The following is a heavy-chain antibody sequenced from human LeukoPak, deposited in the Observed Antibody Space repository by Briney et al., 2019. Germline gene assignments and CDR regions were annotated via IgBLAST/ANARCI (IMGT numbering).Heavy chain of an antibody. CDR2: ISPDGSTT. CDR1: GFAFSNYW. D-gene: IGHD3-16*01. J-gene: IGHJ4*02. Sequence: PGGSPRLPSSGSGFAFSNYWMHWGRQVPGTGLVWVSRISPDGSTTLYADSVKGRFTISRDNAKNTLYLQMNTLRAEDTAVYYCARVNVCPRCHFDYWGQGTLVTVSS. V-gene: IGHV3-74*01. CDR3: ARVNVCPRCHFDY.